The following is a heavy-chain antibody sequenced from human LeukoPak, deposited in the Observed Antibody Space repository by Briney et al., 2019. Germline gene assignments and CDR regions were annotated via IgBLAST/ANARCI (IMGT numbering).Heavy chain of an antibody. D-gene: IGHD3-10*02. CDR1: GFTFSSYG. CDR3: AELGITMIGGV. Sequence: PGGSLRLSCAASGFTFSSYGMHWVRQAPGKGLEWVAVISYDVGKKYYADSVKGRFTISRDNSKNTLYLQMNSLRAEDTAVYYCAELGITMIGGVWGKGTTVTISS. CDR2: ISYDVGKK. J-gene: IGHJ6*04. V-gene: IGHV3-30*18.